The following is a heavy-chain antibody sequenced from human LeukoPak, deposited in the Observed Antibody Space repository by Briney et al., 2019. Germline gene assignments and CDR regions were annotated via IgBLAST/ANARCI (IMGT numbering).Heavy chain of an antibody. CDR1: GFTFSDYY. CDR2: ISSSGSTI. Sequence: GGSLRLSCAASGFTFSDYYMSWIRQAPGKGLEWVSYISSSGSTIYYADSVKGRFTISGDNAKNSLYLQMNSLRAEDTAVYYCARDLYVDIVAPSGMDVWGQGTTVTVSS. CDR3: ARDLYVDIVAPSGMDV. J-gene: IGHJ6*02. D-gene: IGHD5-12*01. V-gene: IGHV3-11*01.